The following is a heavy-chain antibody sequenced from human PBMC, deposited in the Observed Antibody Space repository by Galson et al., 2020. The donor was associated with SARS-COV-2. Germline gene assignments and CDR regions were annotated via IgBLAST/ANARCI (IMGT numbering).Heavy chain of an antibody. CDR1: GYSFSTYW. Sequence: GESLKISCQASGYSFSTYWIGWVRQMPVKGLQWMGIIYPGDSDIRYSPSFQGQVTISVDTSISTAYLQWGSLKASDSAMYYCVTSIIDPNSFDTWGQGTMVVVSP. CDR2: IYPGDSDI. V-gene: IGHV5-51*01. J-gene: IGHJ3*02. CDR3: VTSIIDPNSFDT.